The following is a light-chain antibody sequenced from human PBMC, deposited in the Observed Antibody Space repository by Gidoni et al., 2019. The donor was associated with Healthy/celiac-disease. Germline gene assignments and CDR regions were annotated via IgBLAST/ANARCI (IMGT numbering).Light chain of an antibody. CDR1: QSVSSN. Sequence: IVLTQSPATLSVSPGERATLSCRASQSVSSNFAWYQQKPGQAPRLLIYGASTRATGSPARFSGSGSGTEFTLTISSMQDEDFAVYYCQQYNNWRALTFXGXTKVEIK. CDR3: QQYNNWRALT. CDR2: GAS. J-gene: IGKJ4*01. V-gene: IGKV3-15*01.